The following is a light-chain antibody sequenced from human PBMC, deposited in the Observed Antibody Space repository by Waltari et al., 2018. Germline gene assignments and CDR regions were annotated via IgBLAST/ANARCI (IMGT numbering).Light chain of an antibody. V-gene: IGLV1-44*01. CDR2: RNN. J-gene: IGLJ3*02. Sequence: QSVLTQPPSASGTPGQRVTVSCSGSSSNIGPNTVNWYQQFPGTAPKVLIHRNNQRPSGVPDRFSGSKSGTSASLAISGLQSEDEGDYYCQSYDTSLSVVFGGGTKLTVL. CDR3: QSYDTSLSVV. CDR1: SSNIGPNT.